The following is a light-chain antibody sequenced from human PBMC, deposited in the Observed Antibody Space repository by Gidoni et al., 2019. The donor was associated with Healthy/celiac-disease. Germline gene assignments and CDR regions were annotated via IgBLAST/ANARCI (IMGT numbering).Light chain of an antibody. CDR3: QQRSNWPIT. V-gene: IGKV3-11*01. CDR2: YAS. Sequence: EIVLTQSPATLSLSPGERATLSCRASQSVSSYLDWYQQKPGKAPRLPIYYASNRATGIPARFSGSGSGTDFTLTISSLEPEDFAVYYCQQRSNWPITFGQGTRLEIK. CDR1: QSVSSY. J-gene: IGKJ5*01.